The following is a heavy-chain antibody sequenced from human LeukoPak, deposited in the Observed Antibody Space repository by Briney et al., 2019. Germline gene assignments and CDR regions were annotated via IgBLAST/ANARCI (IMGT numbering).Heavy chain of an antibody. CDR3: AREGFSDAFDI. CDR2: IGTAGDT. V-gene: IGHV3-13*01. Sequence: PGGSLRLSCAASGFTFSSYDMHWVRQATGKGLEWVSAIGTAGDTYYPGSVKGRFTISRENAKNSLYLQMNSLRAGDTAVYYCAREGFSDAFDIWGQGTMVTVSS. CDR1: GFTFSSYD. J-gene: IGHJ3*02.